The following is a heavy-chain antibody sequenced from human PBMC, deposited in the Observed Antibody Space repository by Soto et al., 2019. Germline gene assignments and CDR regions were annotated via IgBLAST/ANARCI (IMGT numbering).Heavy chain of an antibody. Sequence: GGSLRLSCAASGFTFSSYGMHWVRQAPGKGLEWVAVISYDGSNKYYADSVKGRFTISRDNSKNTLYLQMNSLRAEDTAVYYCAKERGYLDPWGQGTLVTVSS. D-gene: IGHD2-2*01. CDR3: AKERGYLDP. CDR2: ISYDGSNK. J-gene: IGHJ5*02. CDR1: GFTFSSYG. V-gene: IGHV3-30*18.